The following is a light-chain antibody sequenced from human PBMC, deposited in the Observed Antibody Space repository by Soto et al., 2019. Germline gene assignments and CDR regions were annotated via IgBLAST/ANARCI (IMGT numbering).Light chain of an antibody. J-gene: IGLJ1*01. CDR3: SSSTDSTPLGV. CDR2: EVS. Sequence: QSVLTQPASESGYPGQTITLSCTGTYNYVSWYQQYPGKAPKLIIYEVSSRPSGVSNRFSGSKSGNTASLTISGLQAEDEADYYCSSSTDSTPLGVFGTGTRSP. V-gene: IGLV2-14*01. CDR1: YNY.